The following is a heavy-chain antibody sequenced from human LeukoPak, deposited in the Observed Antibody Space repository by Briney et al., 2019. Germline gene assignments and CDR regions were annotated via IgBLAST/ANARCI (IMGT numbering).Heavy chain of an antibody. V-gene: IGHV3-30*18. Sequence: GGSLRLSCAASGFTFSSYGMHRVRQAPGKGLEWVAAISYDGNNKYYADSVKGRFTISRDNSKNTLYLQMNSLRAEDTAVYYCAKESGIYCSGGSCYPFHYWGQGTLVTVSS. CDR3: AKESGIYCSGGSCYPFHY. D-gene: IGHD2-15*01. CDR2: ISYDGNNK. CDR1: GFTFSSYG. J-gene: IGHJ4*02.